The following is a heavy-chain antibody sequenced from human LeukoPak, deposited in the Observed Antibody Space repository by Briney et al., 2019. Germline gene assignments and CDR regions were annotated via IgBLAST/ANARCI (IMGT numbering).Heavy chain of an antibody. V-gene: IGHV4-39*07. CDR2: MYYSGRS. Sequence: SETLSLTCTVSGGSISSSAYFWGWIRQPPGKGLEWIGSMYYSGRSYYNPSLRSRVTISVDTSKNQFSLKLSSVTVADTAVYYCAREPNHYYDSSGPDAFDIWGQGTMVTVSS. CDR3: AREPNHYYDSSGPDAFDI. CDR1: GGSISSSAYF. D-gene: IGHD3-22*01. J-gene: IGHJ3*02.